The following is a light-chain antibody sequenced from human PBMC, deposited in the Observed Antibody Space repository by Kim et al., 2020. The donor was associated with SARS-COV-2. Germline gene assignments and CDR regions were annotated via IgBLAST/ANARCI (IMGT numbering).Light chain of an antibody. J-gene: IGLJ2*01. V-gene: IGLV1-51*01. CDR3: GTWDASLGGLV. CDR1: SSNSGNNY. CDR2: DNN. Sequence: GQKVTIPGSGSSSNSGNNYVSWYQQLPGTAPKLLIYDNNKRPSGIPDRFSGSKSGTSAALGITGLQTGDEADFYCGTWDASLGGLVFGGGTQLTVL.